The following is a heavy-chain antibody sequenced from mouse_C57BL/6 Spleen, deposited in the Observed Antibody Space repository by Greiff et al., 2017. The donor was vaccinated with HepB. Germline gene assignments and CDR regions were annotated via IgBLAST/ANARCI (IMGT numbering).Heavy chain of an antibody. CDR3: ARLRSDY. Sequence: VQLQQSGPELVKPGASVKISCKASGYTFTDYYMNWVKQSHGKSLEWIGDINPNNGGTSYNQKFKGKATLTVDKSSSTAYMELRSLTSEDSAVYYCARLRSDYWGQGTTLTVSS. J-gene: IGHJ2*01. CDR1: GYTFTDYY. CDR2: INPNNGGT. V-gene: IGHV1-26*01.